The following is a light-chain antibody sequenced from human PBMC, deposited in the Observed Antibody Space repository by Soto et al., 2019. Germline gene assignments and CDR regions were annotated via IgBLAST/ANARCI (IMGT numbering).Light chain of an antibody. CDR1: QSLLHSDGKTY. CDR2: EVS. Sequence: DIVMTQTPISLSVTPGQPASMSCKSSQSLLHSDGKTYLYWYLQKPGQPPQLLIYEVSTLFSGVPHRFSGSGSGTDFSLKSSRVEAEDVGVYYCMKSIELPLTFGQGTKVEIK. J-gene: IGKJ1*01. CDR3: MKSIELPLT. V-gene: IGKV2D-29*01.